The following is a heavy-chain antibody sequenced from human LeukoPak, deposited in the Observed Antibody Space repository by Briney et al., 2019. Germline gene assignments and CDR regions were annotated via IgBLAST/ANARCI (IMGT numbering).Heavy chain of an antibody. V-gene: IGHV3-7*01. CDR1: GFTFSSYW. CDR2: IKQDGSEK. J-gene: IGHJ5*02. D-gene: IGHD5-12*01. Sequence: PGGSLRLSCAASGFTFSSYWMSWVRQAPGKGREWVANIKQDGSEKYYVDSVKGRFTISRDNAKNSLYLQMNSLRAEDTAVYYCARSGYARGYNWFDPWAREPWSPSPQ. CDR3: ARSGYARGYNWFDP.